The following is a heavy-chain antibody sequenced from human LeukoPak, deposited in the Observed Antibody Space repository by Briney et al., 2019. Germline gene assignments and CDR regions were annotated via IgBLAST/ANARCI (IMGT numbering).Heavy chain of an antibody. V-gene: IGHV3-48*03. CDR1: GFTFSSYN. J-gene: IGHJ6*04. CDR2: IAIDHTT. D-gene: IGHD3-10*02. CDR3: AELGITMIGGV. Sequence: GGSLRLSCAASGFTFSSYNMNWVRQAPGKGLEWVSFIAIDHTTYYSDSVKGRFTISRDNAKNSLYLQMNSLRAEDTAVYYCAELGITMIGGVWGKGTTVTISS.